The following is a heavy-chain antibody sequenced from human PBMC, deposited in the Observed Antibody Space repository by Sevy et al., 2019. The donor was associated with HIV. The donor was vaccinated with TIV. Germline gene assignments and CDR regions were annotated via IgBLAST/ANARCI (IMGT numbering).Heavy chain of an antibody. CDR1: GFTFTLYS. Sequence: GGSLRLSCAASGFTFTLYSMHWVRQAPGKGLEWVATISFDGRNKDYADSVKGRFTISRDNSQNSLYLQMNSLRTEDTAVYYCALERLSSDVAEYFQNWGQGTLVTVSS. CDR3: ALERLSSDVAEYFQN. J-gene: IGHJ1*01. CDR2: ISFDGRNK. D-gene: IGHD1-1*01. V-gene: IGHV3-30*04.